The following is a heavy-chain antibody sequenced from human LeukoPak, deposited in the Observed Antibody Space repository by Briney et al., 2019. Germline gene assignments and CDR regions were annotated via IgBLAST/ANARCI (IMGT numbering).Heavy chain of an antibody. V-gene: IGHV4-34*01. CDR1: GGSFSGYY. D-gene: IGHD3-9*01. Sequence: SETLSLTCAVYGGSFSGYYWSWIRQPPGKGLEWIGEINHSGSTNYNPSLKSRVTISVDTSKNQFSLKLSSVTAADTAVYYCARALWENLTGYYYYYGMDVWGQGTTVTVSS. CDR3: ARALWENLTGYYYYYGMDV. J-gene: IGHJ6*02. CDR2: INHSGST.